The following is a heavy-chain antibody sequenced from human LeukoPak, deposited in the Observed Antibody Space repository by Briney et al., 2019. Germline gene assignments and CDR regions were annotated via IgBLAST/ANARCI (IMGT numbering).Heavy chain of an antibody. V-gene: IGHV3-7*01. CDR1: GFTFSNYW. J-gene: IGHJ4*02. Sequence: GGSLRLSCAASGFTFSNYWMTWVRQAPGKGLEWVANIKKDGSEKNYVDSVKGRFTISRDNANNSLYLQTNSLRAEDTAVYYCAREESTGWGQGTLVTVSS. CDR2: IKKDGSEK. D-gene: IGHD3-9*01. CDR3: AREESTG.